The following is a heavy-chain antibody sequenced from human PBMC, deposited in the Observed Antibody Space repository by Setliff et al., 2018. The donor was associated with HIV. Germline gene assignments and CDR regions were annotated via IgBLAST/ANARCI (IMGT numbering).Heavy chain of an antibody. V-gene: IGHV3-30*03. J-gene: IGHJ4*01. CDR3: ARTRHDY. Sequence: GGSLRLSCAASGFTFSNYDMHWVRQAPGKGLEWVAVISYDGSNKYYTDSVKGRFTISRDNSKNTLYLRMNSLRAEDMAVYYCARTRHDYGGQGTLVTVSS. CDR2: ISYDGSNK. CDR1: GFTFSNYD.